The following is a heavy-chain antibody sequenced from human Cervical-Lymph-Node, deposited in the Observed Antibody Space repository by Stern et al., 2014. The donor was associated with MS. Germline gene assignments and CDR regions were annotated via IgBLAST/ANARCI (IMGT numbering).Heavy chain of an antibody. J-gene: IGHJ6*02. CDR1: GFTFSSYA. CDR2: MSGSGGRT. Sequence: VQLVESGGGLVQPGGSLRLSCAASGFTFSSYAMSWVRQAPGKGLEWASAMSGSGGRTHYADYVKGRVTNSRENFKNTLYLQMNSLRAEDTAIYYCAKGDTAMGYYYYYGMDVWGQGTTVTVSS. V-gene: IGHV3-23*04. D-gene: IGHD5-18*01. CDR3: AKGDTAMGYYYYYGMDV.